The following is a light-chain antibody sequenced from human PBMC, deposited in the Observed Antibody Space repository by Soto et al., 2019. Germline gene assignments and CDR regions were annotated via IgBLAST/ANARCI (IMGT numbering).Light chain of an antibody. CDR1: QSISND. V-gene: IGKV3-15*01. J-gene: IGKJ1*01. Sequence: DIVMTQSPPTLSVSPGERDTITCRASQSISNDLAWYQQKRGQAPRLLIYGASTRATGIPGRFSGSGSGTEFTLTISSLQSEDFVVYYCQQYNGWPWAFGQGTKVDIK. CDR2: GAS. CDR3: QQYNGWPWA.